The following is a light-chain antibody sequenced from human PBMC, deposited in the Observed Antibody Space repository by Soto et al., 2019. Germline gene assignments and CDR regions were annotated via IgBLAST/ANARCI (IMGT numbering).Light chain of an antibody. Sequence: EIVMTQSPATLSVSPGDRATLSCRASQSVRSNLAWYQQKPGQAPRLLIYGASTRATGIPARFSGSRSGTEFTLTISSLQSADFSVYYCQQYNNYPPWTFGQGTKVEIK. J-gene: IGKJ1*01. CDR2: GAS. CDR3: QQYNNYPPWT. CDR1: QSVRSN. V-gene: IGKV3-15*01.